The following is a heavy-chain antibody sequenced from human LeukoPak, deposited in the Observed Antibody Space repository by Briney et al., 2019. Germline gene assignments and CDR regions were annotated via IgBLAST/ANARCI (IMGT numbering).Heavy chain of an antibody. V-gene: IGHV4-4*09. Sequence: SETLSLTCTVSGGSISSYYWSWIRQPPGKGLEWIGYIYTSGSTNYNPSLKSRVTISVDTSKNQFSLKLSSVTAADTAVYYCARHGGGYNGAYFDYWGQGTLVTVSS. CDR1: GGSISSYY. J-gene: IGHJ4*02. CDR2: IYTSGST. D-gene: IGHD5-24*01. CDR3: ARHGGGYNGAYFDY.